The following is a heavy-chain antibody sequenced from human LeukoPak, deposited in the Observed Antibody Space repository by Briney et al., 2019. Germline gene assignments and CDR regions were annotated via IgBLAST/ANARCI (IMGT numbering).Heavy chain of an antibody. CDR3: AVSYY. CDR1: GYAFTGYY. J-gene: IGHJ4*02. CDR2: IIPILGIA. Sequence: GASVKVSCKASGYAFTGYYIHWVRPAPGQGLEWMGRIIPILGIANYAQKFQGRVTITADKSTSTAYMELSSLRSEDTAVYYCAVSYYWGQGTLVTVSS. V-gene: IGHV1-69*02.